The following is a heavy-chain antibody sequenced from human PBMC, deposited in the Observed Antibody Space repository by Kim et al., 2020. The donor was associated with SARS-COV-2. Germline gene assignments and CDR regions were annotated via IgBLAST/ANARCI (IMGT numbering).Heavy chain of an antibody. CDR3: ARGDSSSWYFDYFDY. CDR2: IYTSGST. D-gene: IGHD6-13*01. Sequence: SETLSLTCTVSGGSISSYYWSWIRQPAGKGLEWIGRIYTSGSTNYNPSLKSRVTMSVDTSKNQFSLKLSSVTAADTAVYYCARGDSSSWYFDYFDYWGQGTLVTVSS. V-gene: IGHV4-4*07. CDR1: GGSISSYY. J-gene: IGHJ4*02.